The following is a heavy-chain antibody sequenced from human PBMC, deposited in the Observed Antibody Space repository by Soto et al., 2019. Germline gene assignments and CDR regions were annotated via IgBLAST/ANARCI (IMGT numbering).Heavy chain of an antibody. Sequence: QVQLVESGGGVVQPGRSLRLSCAASGFTFSSYGMHWVRQAPGTGLEWVAVIWYDGSNKYYADSVKGRFTISRDNSKNTLYLQMNSLRAEDTAVYYCARDETPSIVGATWHYYYGMDVWGQGTTVTVSS. CDR1: GFTFSSYG. CDR3: ARDETPSIVGATWHYYYGMDV. V-gene: IGHV3-33*01. D-gene: IGHD1-26*01. CDR2: IWYDGSNK. J-gene: IGHJ6*02.